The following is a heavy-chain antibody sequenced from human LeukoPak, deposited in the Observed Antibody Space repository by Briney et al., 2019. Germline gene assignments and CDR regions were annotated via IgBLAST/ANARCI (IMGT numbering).Heavy chain of an antibody. J-gene: IGHJ5*02. CDR1: GFTFSSYS. CDR2: ISSSSSTI. V-gene: IGHV3-48*01. D-gene: IGHD5-18*01. CDR3: ASRPQLWDP. Sequence: GGSLRLSCAASGFTFSSYSMNWVRQAPGKGLEWVSYISSSSSTIYYADSVKGRFTISRDNAKNSLYLQMNSLRAEDTAVYYCASRPQLWDPWGQGTLVTVSS.